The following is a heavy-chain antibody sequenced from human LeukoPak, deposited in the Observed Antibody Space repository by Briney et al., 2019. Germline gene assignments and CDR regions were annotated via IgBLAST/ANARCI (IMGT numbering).Heavy chain of an antibody. CDR1: GGSISSYY. D-gene: IGHD6-6*01. J-gene: IGHJ4*02. Sequence: SETLSLTCTVSGGSISSYYWSWIRQPPGKGLEWIGYIYYTGGTNYNPSLKSRVSISVDTSKNQFSLKLSSVTAADTAVYYCASFGHEYRSLGLEDYWGQGTLVTVSS. V-gene: IGHV4-59*01. CDR3: ASFGHEYRSLGLEDY. CDR2: IYYTGGT.